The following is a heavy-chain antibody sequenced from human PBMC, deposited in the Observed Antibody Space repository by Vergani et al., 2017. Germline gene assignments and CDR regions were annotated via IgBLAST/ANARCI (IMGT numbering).Heavy chain of an antibody. CDR2: IIPIFGTA. CDR1: GGTFSSYA. V-gene: IGHV1-69*01. J-gene: IGHJ5*02. D-gene: IGHD3-10*01. Sequence: QVQLVQSGAEVKKPGSSVKVSCKASGGTFSSYAISWVRQAPGQGLEWMGGIIPIFGTANYAQKFQGSVTITADESTSTAYMELSSLRSEDTAVYYCARDGWDGARITSARWFDPWGQGTLVTVSS. CDR3: ARDGWDGARITSARWFDP.